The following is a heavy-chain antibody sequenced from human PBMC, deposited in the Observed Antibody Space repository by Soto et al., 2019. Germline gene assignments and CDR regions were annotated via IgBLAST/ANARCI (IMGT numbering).Heavy chain of an antibody. V-gene: IGHV3-30*18. J-gene: IGHJ6*02. CDR2: ISYDGSNK. CDR3: AKDTGYHLLWGYSYSGMDV. CDR1: GFTFSSYG. D-gene: IGHD2-2*01. Sequence: QVQLVESGGGVVQPGRSLRLSCAASGFTFSSYGMHWVRQAPGKGLEWVAVISYDGSNKYYADSVKGRFTISRDNSKNTLYLKMNSLRAEDTAVYSCAKDTGYHLLWGYSYSGMDVWGQGTTVTVSS.